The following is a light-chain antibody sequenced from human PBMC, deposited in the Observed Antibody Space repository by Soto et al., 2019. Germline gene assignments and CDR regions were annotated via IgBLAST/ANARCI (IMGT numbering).Light chain of an antibody. CDR1: RTINTY. CDR3: QQTYSDIS. Sequence: DVRMTQSPSSLSASVGDTITITCRASRTINTYLNWFQQKPGEPPRLLIYGASTLHDGVPSRFSGSGSVADFTLTISGLQPEDFASYHCQQTYSDISFGGGTKV. CDR2: GAS. V-gene: IGKV1-39*01. J-gene: IGKJ4*01.